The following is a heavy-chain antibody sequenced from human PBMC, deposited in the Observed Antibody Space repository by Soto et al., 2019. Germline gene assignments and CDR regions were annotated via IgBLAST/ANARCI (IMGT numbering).Heavy chain of an antibody. D-gene: IGHD1-26*01. J-gene: IGHJ6*02. CDR1: GDSIGRFY. Sequence: SETLSLTCNVSGDSIGRFYWSWIRQSAEKGLEWIGRVYSTGGTAYNPALKGRVTISLDRSNNHVSLEMNSVTAADTAVYFCARDLSGTGLDIWGRGTRVTV. CDR3: ARDLSGTGLDI. CDR2: VYSTGGT. V-gene: IGHV4-4*07.